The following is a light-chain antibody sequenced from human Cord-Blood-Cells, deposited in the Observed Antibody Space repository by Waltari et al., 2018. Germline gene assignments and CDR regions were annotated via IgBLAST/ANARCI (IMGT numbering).Light chain of an antibody. V-gene: IGKV3-11*01. CDR1: QSFSSY. CDR2: DAS. CDR3: HQRSNWLT. Sequence: EIVLNQSPATLSLSPGERATLSCRASQSFSSYLAWYQQKPGQAPRLLIYDASNRATGIPARFSGSESGTDFTLTISSLEPEDFAVYYGHQRSNWLTFGGWTKVEIK. J-gene: IGKJ4*01.